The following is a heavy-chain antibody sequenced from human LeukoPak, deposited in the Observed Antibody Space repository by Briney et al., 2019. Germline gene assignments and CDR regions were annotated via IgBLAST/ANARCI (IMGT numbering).Heavy chain of an antibody. CDR1: GYTFTSYA. D-gene: IGHD2-8*01. V-gene: IGHV7-4-1*02. CDR2: INTNTGNP. CDR3: ARRPYCTNGVCYGELGFDP. J-gene: IGHJ5*02. Sequence: ASVKVSCKASGYTFTSYAMNWVRQAPGQGLEWMGWINTNTGNPTYAQGFTGRFIFSLDTSVSTAYLQISSLKAEDTAVYYCARRPYCTNGVCYGELGFDPWGQGTLVTVSS.